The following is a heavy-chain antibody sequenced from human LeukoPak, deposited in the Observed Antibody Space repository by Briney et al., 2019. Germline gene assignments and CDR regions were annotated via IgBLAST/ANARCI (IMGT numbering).Heavy chain of an antibody. Sequence: SHTLSLTCTVSGGSISSGSYYWSWIRQPAGRGLEWIGRIYTSGSTNYNPSLKSRVTISVDTSKNQFSLKLSSVTAADTAVYYGARDHRLQLDYWGQGTLVTVSS. D-gene: IGHD4-11*01. J-gene: IGHJ4*02. CDR2: IYTSGST. CDR1: GGSISSGSYY. CDR3: ARDHRLQLDY. V-gene: IGHV4-61*02.